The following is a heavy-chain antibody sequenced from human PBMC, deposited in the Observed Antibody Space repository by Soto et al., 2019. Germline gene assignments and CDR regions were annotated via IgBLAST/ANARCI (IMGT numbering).Heavy chain of an antibody. V-gene: IGHV3-23*01. J-gene: IGHJ2*01. D-gene: IGHD2-15*01. CDR3: AKDREGYCSGGSCYPYWYFAL. Sequence: EVQLLESGGGLVQPGGSLRLSCAASGFTFSSYAMSWVRQAPGKGLEWDSAISGSGGSTYYADPVKGRFTISRDNSKNTLYLQMNSLRAEDTAVYYCAKDREGYCSGGSCYPYWYFALWGRGTLVTVSS. CDR1: GFTFSSYA. CDR2: ISGSGGST.